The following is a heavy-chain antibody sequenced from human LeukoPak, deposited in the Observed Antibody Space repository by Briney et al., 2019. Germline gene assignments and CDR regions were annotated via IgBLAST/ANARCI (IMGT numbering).Heavy chain of an antibody. CDR1: GGSISSSNW. V-gene: IGHV4-4*02. CDR2: IYHSGST. CDR3: ARVHGGSYSAFDI. D-gene: IGHD1-26*01. Sequence: LRETLSLTCAVSGGSISSSNWWSWVRQPPGKGLEWIGEIYHSGSTNYNPSLKSRVTISVDKSKNQFSLKLSSVTAADTAVYYCARVHGGSYSAFDIWGQGTMVTVSS. J-gene: IGHJ3*02.